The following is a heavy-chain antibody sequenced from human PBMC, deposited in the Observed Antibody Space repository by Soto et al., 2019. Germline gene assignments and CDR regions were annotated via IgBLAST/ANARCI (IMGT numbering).Heavy chain of an antibody. Sequence: PGVSLRLSCAASGFTFSSYSMNWVRQAPGKGLEWVSSISSSSSYIYYADSVKGRFTISRDNAKNSLYLQMNSLRAEDTAVYYCARDPYSSSSHRGALGFDPWGQGTLVTVSS. D-gene: IGHD6-6*01. J-gene: IGHJ5*02. CDR2: ISSSSSYI. CDR1: GFTFSSYS. CDR3: ARDPYSSSSHRGALGFDP. V-gene: IGHV3-21*01.